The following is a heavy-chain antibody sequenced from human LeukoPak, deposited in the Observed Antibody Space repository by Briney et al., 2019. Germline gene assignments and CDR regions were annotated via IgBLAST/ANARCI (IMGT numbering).Heavy chain of an antibody. D-gene: IGHD5/OR15-5a*01. J-gene: IGHJ4*02. CDR1: GGSFNKYY. CDR3: GRAAGTKSYGLRGTIDY. V-gene: IGHV4-59*01. CDR2: IYGSGFT. Sequence: SETLSLTCNVSGGSFNKYYWSWVRQPPGKGLEWIGYIYGSGFTNYSPSLKIRFTISADTSNNQFSLKLSSATAADTAVYYCGRAAGTKSYGLRGTIDYWGQGALVTVS.